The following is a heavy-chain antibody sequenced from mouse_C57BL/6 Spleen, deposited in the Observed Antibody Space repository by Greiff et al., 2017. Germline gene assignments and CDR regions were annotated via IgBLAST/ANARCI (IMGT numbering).Heavy chain of an antibody. CDR1: GYSFTDYN. CDR2: IIPNDGTT. V-gene: IGHV1-39*01. D-gene: IGHD4-1*01. J-gene: IGHJ4*01. Sequence: QLQQSGTELVKPGASVKISCKASGYSFTDYNMNWVKQSNGKSLEWIGVIIPNDGTTSSNQKFKGKATLTVDQSSSTDYMQLNILTTEDSAVYYGARGVGTHYYAMDNWGKGTSVTVS. CDR3: ARGVGTHYYAMDN.